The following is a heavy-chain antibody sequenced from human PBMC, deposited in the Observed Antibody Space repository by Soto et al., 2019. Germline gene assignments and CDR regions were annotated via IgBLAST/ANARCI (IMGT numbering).Heavy chain of an antibody. CDR1: GGSISSGGYS. CDR3: AREGGGFDY. CDR2: IYHSVST. J-gene: IGHJ4*02. V-gene: IGHV4-30-2*01. Sequence: QLQLQESGSGLVKPSQTLSLTCAFSGGSISSGGYSWSWIRQPPGKGLEWIGYIYHSVSTYYYSSLQSRVTTSVDRSKNQFSLKLSSVTAADTAVYYCAREGGGFDYWGQGTLVTVSS. D-gene: IGHD3-10*01.